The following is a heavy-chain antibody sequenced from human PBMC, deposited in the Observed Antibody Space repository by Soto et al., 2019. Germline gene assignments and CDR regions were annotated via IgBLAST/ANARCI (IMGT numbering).Heavy chain of an antibody. D-gene: IGHD4-4*01. CDR2: INRDGNST. Sequence: EVQLVESGGGLVQPGGSLRLSCAASGFTFSPFWMHWVRQVPGKGPGWVSRINRDGNSTSYADSVKGRFTISRDNAKNTLYLQMNSLRAEDTAVYYCARGSNHFDYWGQGTLGTVSS. V-gene: IGHV3-74*01. J-gene: IGHJ4*02. CDR1: GFTFSPFW. CDR3: ARGSNHFDY.